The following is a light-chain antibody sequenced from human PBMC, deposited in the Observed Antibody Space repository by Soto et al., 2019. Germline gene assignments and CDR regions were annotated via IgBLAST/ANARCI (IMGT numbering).Light chain of an antibody. V-gene: IGKV3-20*01. CDR3: HQYGISPT. Sequence: ENVLTHSPVTVSLNQEERATLSCRASQSVSSSYLAWYQQKPGQAPRLLNYGASSRATGIPDRFSGSGSGTDFTLTISRLADEDLAVYCCHQYGISPTFGQG. J-gene: IGKJ5*01. CDR1: QSVSSSY. CDR2: GAS.